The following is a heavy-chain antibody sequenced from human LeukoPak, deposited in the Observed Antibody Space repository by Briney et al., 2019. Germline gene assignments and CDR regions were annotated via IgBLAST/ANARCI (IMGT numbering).Heavy chain of an antibody. D-gene: IGHD2-2*01. CDR1: GGSISSANHF. Sequence: SQTLSLTCTVSGGSISSANHFWSWVRQSPGEGLEWIGYIHYDGRAHYNPSLKSRVSMSLDMSKNQFSLSLISVTAADTAIYYCAREVITPGDSDGFDLWGQGTMVSVSS. CDR2: IHYDGRA. V-gene: IGHV4-30-4*08. J-gene: IGHJ3*01. CDR3: AREVITPGDSDGFDL.